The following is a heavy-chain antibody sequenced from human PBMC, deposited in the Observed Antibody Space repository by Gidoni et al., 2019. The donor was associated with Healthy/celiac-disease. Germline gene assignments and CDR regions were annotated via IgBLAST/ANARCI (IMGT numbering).Heavy chain of an antibody. CDR1: GFTCGSYA. CDR3: AKENDFWSGYWHY. Sequence: EGQLLASGGGWVRTGVGGSLYCPASGFTCGSYAMSWVRQAPGKGLEWVSAISGSGGSTYYADSVKGRFTISRDNSKNTLYLQMNSLRAEDTAVYYCAKENDFWSGYWHYWGQGTLVTVSS. V-gene: IGHV3-23*01. J-gene: IGHJ4*02. D-gene: IGHD3-3*01. CDR2: ISGSGGST.